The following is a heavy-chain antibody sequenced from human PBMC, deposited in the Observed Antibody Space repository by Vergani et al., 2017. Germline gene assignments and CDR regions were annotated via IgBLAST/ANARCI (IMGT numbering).Heavy chain of an antibody. V-gene: IGHV1-58*02. Sequence: QMQLVQSGPEVKKPGTSVKVSCKASGFTFTSSAMQWVRQARGQRLEWIGWIVVGSGNTNYAQKFQERVTITRDMSTSTAYMELSSLRSEDTAVYYCAAVSPRYYEFWSGYPDYYMDVWGKGSTVTVSS. D-gene: IGHD3-3*01. CDR2: IVVGSGNT. CDR1: GFTFTSSA. CDR3: AAVSPRYYEFWSGYPDYYMDV. J-gene: IGHJ6*03.